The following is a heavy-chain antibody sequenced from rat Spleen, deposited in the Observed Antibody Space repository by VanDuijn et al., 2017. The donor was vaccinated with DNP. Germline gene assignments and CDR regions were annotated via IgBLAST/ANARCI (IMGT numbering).Heavy chain of an antibody. J-gene: IGHJ4*01. CDR2: IRYSGST. Sequence: EVQLQESGPGLVKPSQSLSLTCSVTGYSITSSYRWNWIRKFPGNKLEWIGHIRYSGSTSYNPSLRSRISITRDTSKNQFFLQLNSVTTEDTATYYCARNYGYNSLYAMDAWGQGTSVTVSS. CDR3: ARNYGYNSLYAMDA. D-gene: IGHD1-9*01. V-gene: IGHV3-1*01. CDR1: GYSITSSY.